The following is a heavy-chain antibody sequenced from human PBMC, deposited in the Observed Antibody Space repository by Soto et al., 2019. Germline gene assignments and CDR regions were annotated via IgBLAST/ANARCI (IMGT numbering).Heavy chain of an antibody. Sequence: SETLSLTCTVSGGSVSSGSYYWSWIRQPPGKGLEWIGYIYYSGSTNYNPSLKSRVTISVDTSKNQFSLKLSSVTAADTAVYYCARHCGGDCYSGAFDIWGQGTMVTVSS. V-gene: IGHV4-61*01. CDR1: GGSVSSGSYY. CDR2: IYYSGST. CDR3: ARHCGGDCYSGAFDI. J-gene: IGHJ3*02. D-gene: IGHD2-21*01.